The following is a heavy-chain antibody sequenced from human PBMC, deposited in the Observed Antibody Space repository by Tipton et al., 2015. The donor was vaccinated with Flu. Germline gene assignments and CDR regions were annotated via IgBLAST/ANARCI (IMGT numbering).Heavy chain of an antibody. CDR1: SGSIRSTNYF. Sequence: GLVKPSETLSLTCTVSSGSIRSTNYFCAWIRQPPGKRLELIGSIYPSGTTYYNPSLKSRVTISVDTSKSQFSLMLRSVTAADTAVYYCASTNNYGRTIEPNFDYWGQGTLVTVSS. J-gene: IGHJ4*02. CDR3: ASTNNYGRTIEPNFDY. CDR2: IYPSGTT. D-gene: IGHD5-24*01. V-gene: IGHV4-39*01.